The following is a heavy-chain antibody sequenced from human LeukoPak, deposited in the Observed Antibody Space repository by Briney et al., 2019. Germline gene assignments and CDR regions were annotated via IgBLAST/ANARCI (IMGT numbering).Heavy chain of an antibody. J-gene: IGHJ4*02. V-gene: IGHV3-30-3*01. CDR1: GFAFSTYA. D-gene: IGHD3-22*01. Sequence: GRSLRLSCAASGFAFSTYAMHWVRQAPGKGLEWVAVISYDGSVKYYADSVKGRFTISRDNSKNTPYLQMNSLRSDTAVYYCARARGVSTGYRPIDYWGQGTLVTVSS. CDR3: ARARGVSTGYRPIDY. CDR2: ISYDGSVK.